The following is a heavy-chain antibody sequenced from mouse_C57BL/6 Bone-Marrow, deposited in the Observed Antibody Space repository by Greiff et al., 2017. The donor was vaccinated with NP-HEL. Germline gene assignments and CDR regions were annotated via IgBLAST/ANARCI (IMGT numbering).Heavy chain of an antibody. V-gene: IGHV5-16*01. CDR2: INYDGSSP. J-gene: IGHJ1*03. D-gene: IGHD1-1*01. CDR3: ARDRALGSPWYFDV. CDR1: GFTFSDYY. Sequence: DVMLVESEGGLVQPGSSMKLSCTASGFTFSDYYMAWVRQVPEKGLEWVANINYDGSSPYYLDSLKSRFIISRDNSKNILYLQMSSLKSEDTATDYCARDRALGSPWYFDVWGTGTTVTVSS.